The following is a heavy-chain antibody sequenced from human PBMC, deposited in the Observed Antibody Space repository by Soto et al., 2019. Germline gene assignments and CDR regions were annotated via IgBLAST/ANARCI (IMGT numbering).Heavy chain of an antibody. V-gene: IGHV4-39*01. Sequence: QLQLQESGPGLVKPSETLSLTCTVSGGSISSSSYYWGWIRQPPGKGLEWIGSIYYSGSTYYNPSLKSRVTISVDTSKNQFSLKLSSVTAADTAVYYCARHRKREYYYDSSGYEGWFDPWGQGTLVTVSS. J-gene: IGHJ5*02. CDR3: ARHRKREYYYDSSGYEGWFDP. CDR1: GGSISSSSYY. CDR2: IYYSGST. D-gene: IGHD3-22*01.